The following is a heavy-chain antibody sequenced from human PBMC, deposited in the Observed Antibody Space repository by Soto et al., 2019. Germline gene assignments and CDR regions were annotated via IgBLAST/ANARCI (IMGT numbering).Heavy chain of an antibody. CDR1: GASISSSY. D-gene: IGHD5-12*01. CDR3: ARGGNRYSNVASGVGGFDF. J-gene: IGHJ4*02. V-gene: IGHV4-59*01. Sequence: QIHLQESGPGLVKPSETLSLTCTVSGASISSSYWSWIRQSPERGLEWIAYVYHTGATNYNPSLKSRVTISLDTSKGQFSLNLTSLTTADTAVYFCARGGNRYSNVASGVGGFDFWGQGSLVTVSS. CDR2: VYHTGAT.